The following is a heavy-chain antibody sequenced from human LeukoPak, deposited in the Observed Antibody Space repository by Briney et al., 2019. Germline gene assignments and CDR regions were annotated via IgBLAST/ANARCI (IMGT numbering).Heavy chain of an antibody. Sequence: SQTLSLTCTVSGGSISSGSYYWSWIRQPAGKGLEWIGRIYTSGSNNYNPSLKSRVTISVHTSKNQFSLKLSSVTAADTAVYYCAREDYYGSGSHMDVWGNGTTVTVSS. CDR3: AREDYYGSGSHMDV. J-gene: IGHJ6*03. V-gene: IGHV4-61*02. CDR2: IYTSGSN. CDR1: GGSISSGSYY. D-gene: IGHD3-10*01.